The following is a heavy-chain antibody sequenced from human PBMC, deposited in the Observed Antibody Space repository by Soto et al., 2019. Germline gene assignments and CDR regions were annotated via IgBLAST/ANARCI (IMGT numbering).Heavy chain of an antibody. CDR1: GGTFSSYA. V-gene: IGHV1-69*13. Sequence: SVKVSCKASGGTFSSYAISWVRQAPGQGLEWMGGIIPIFGTANYAQKFQGRVTITADESTSTAYMELSSLRSEDTAVYYWARVGRWIPIFVVATLAEKGHYYAMEVWGQGTTVTVSS. D-gene: IGHD3-3*01. CDR2: IIPIFGTA. CDR3: ARVGRWIPIFVVATLAEKGHYYAMEV. J-gene: IGHJ6*02.